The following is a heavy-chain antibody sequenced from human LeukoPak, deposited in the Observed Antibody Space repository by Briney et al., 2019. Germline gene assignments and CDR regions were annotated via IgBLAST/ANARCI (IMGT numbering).Heavy chain of an antibody. V-gene: IGHV1-46*01. CDR3: ARGDYDILTGYYHPGGWEFDY. CDR1: GYTFTSYY. CDR2: INPSGGST. Sequence: GASVKVSCKASGYTFTSYYMHWVRQAPGQGLEWMGIINPSGGSTSYAQKFKGRVTMTRDTSTSTVYMALSSLRSEDTAVYYCARGDYDILTGYYHPGGWEFDYWGQGTLVTVSS. D-gene: IGHD3-9*01. J-gene: IGHJ4*02.